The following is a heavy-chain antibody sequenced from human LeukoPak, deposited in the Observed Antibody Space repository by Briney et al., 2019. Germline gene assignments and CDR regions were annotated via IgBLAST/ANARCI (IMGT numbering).Heavy chain of an antibody. Sequence: EGSLRPSCAASGFTFSSYAMSWVRQAPGKGLEWVSAISGSGGSTYYADSVKGRFTISRDNSKNTLYLQMNSLRAEDTAVYYCAKDVSNYYDSSGSDYWGQGTLVTVSS. CDR3: AKDVSNYYDSSGSDY. CDR2: ISGSGGST. CDR1: GFTFSSYA. V-gene: IGHV3-23*01. D-gene: IGHD3-22*01. J-gene: IGHJ4*02.